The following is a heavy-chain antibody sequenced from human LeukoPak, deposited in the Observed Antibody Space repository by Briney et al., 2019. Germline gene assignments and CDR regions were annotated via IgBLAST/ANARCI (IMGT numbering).Heavy chain of an antibody. CDR2: IKEDGSQK. J-gene: IGHJ4*02. CDR3: ARSPAVTNFDY. V-gene: IGHV3-7*01. CDR1: GFTFSSYG. Sequence: PGGSLRLSCAASGFTFSSYGMSWVRQAPGRGLEWVANIKEDGSQKYYVDSVKGRFTISRDNAKNSLYLQMNSLRAEDTAVYYCARSPAVTNFDYWGQGTLVTVSS. D-gene: IGHD4-17*01.